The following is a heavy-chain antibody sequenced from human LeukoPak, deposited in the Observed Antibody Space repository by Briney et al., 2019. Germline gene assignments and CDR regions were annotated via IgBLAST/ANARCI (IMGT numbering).Heavy chain of an antibody. CDR1: GGSIRSSSYY. V-gene: IGHV4-39*01. J-gene: IGHJ4*02. CDR2: IYYSGST. CDR3: ARPMVRGVITAPGY. Sequence: SETLSLTCTVSGGSIRSSSYYWGWIRQPPGKGLEWIGSIYYSGSTYYNPSLKSRVTISVDTSKNQFSLKLSSVTAADTAVYYCARPMVRGVITAPGYWGQGTLVTVSS. D-gene: IGHD3-10*01.